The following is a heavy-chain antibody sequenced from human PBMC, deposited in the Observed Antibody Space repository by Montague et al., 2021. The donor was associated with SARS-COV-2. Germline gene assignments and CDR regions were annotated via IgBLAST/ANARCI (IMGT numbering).Heavy chain of an antibody. J-gene: IGHJ3*02. CDR3: ARGSYGSGSYHAFDI. Sequence: SETLSLTCTVSGDSFNSPKYYCAWIRQPPGKGLEWIGSPYYSGTTYDXPSLRSQVTISVDTSKTQFSLKMNSVTAAGTAVYYCARGSYGSGSYHAFDIWSQGTMVAVSS. V-gene: IGHV4-39*01. CDR2: PYYSGTT. D-gene: IGHD3-10*01. CDR1: GDSFNSPKYY.